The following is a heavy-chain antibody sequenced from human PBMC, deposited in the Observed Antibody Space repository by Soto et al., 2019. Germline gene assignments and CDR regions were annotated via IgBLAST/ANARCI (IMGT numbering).Heavy chain of an antibody. Sequence: XAGLSLTCAVCGGSFTDYYWTWIRQPPGKGLEWIGEISHSGATNYNPSLKSRVTISEDTSKNQVSLKVTSVTAADTAVFYCATGNHYYGMDVWGQGTTVTVSS. J-gene: IGHJ6*02. CDR1: GGSFTDYY. V-gene: IGHV4-34*01. CDR3: ATGNHYYGMDV. CDR2: ISHSGAT.